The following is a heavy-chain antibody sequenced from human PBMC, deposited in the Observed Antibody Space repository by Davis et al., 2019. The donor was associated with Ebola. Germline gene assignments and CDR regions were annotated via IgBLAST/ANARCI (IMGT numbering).Heavy chain of an antibody. CDR3: ARAVRQQLVNDY. CDR1: GFTFSSYW. Sequence: GESLKISCAASGFTFSSYWMSWVRQAPGKGLEWVANIKQDGSEKYYVDSVKGRFTISRDNAKNSLYLQMNSLRAEDTAVYYCARAVRQQLVNDYWGQGTLVTVSS. CDR2: IKQDGSEK. D-gene: IGHD6-13*01. J-gene: IGHJ4*02. V-gene: IGHV3-7*01.